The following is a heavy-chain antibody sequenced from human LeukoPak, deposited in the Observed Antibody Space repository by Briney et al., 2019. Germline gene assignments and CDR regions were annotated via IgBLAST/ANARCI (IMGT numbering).Heavy chain of an antibody. J-gene: IGHJ6*02. CDR3: ARVKPLVGAAYYYAMDV. V-gene: IGHV4-59*01. CDR1: GGSISSYY. CDR2: IYYRGST. D-gene: IGHD1-26*01. Sequence: SETLSLTCTVSGGSISSYYWNRIRQPPGKGLEWIGYIYYRGSTNYNPSLKSRVTISVDTSKNQFSLKLSSVTAADTAVYYCARVKPLVGAAYYYAMDVWGPGTTVTVSS.